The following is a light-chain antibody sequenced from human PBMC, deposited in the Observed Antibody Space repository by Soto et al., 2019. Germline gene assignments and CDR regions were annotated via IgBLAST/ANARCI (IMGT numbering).Light chain of an antibody. V-gene: IGKV1-5*01. Sequence: DIQMTQSTSTLSASVGDRVTITCRASQNINMWLAWYQQKPGKAPKLLIYDASSLQSGVPSRFGGSGSGTDFTLTITSLLPDDCATYYCQHYSLYSPWTFGQGTKVEI. J-gene: IGKJ1*01. CDR1: QNINMW. CDR3: QHYSLYSPWT. CDR2: DAS.